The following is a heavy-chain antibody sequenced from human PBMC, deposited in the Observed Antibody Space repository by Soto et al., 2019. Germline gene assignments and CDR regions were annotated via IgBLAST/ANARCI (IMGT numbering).Heavy chain of an antibody. CDR2: IIPILGIA. CDR3: AGGGGEYCSSTSCYLGS. CDR1: GGTFSSYT. V-gene: IGHV1-69*02. D-gene: IGHD2-2*01. J-gene: IGHJ5*02. Sequence: QVQLVQSGAEVKKPGSSVKVSCKASGGTFSSYTISWVRQAPGQGLEWMGRIIPILGIANYAQKFRGRVTNTADKTPSTGYMGLGSLGFEDTAVYFGAGGGGEYCSSTSCYLGSWGQGTLVTVSS.